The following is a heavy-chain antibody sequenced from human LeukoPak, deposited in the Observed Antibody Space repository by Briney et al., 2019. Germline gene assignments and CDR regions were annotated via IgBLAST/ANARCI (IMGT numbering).Heavy chain of an antibody. CDR1: GFTFSSYS. V-gene: IGHV3-21*01. Sequence: GGSLRLSCAASGFTFSSYSMNWVRQAPGKGLEWVSSISSSSSSYIYYADSVKGRFTISRDNAKNSLYLQMNSLRAEDTAVYYCAIEYSSSRVERFDPWGQGTLVTVSS. CDR3: AIEYSSSRVERFDP. CDR2: ISSSSSSYI. J-gene: IGHJ5*02. D-gene: IGHD6-6*01.